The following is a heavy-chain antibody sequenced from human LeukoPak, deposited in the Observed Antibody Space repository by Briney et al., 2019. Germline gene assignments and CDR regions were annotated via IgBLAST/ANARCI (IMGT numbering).Heavy chain of an antibody. CDR1: GFTFSSYA. J-gene: IGHJ4*02. CDR2: ISGSGGST. CDR3: AKDQGSSWYRAFDY. V-gene: IGHV3-23*01. D-gene: IGHD6-13*01. Sequence: GGSLRLSCAASGFTFSSYAMSWVRQAPGEGLEWVSAISGSGGSTYYADSVKGRFTISRDNSKNTLYLQMNSLRAEDTAVYYCAKDQGSSWYRAFDYWGQGTLVTVSS.